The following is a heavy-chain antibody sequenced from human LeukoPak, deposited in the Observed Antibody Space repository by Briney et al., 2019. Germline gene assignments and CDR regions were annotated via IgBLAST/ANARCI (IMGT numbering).Heavy chain of an antibody. Sequence: ASVKVSCKASGYTFTTYSIHWVRQAPGQGLEWMAIVNLSGGSTDYTQKFQGRVTVTRDTSTSTVYMELSSLRSEDTAVYYCVRHNHMDVWGQGTTVTVSS. CDR3: VRHNHMDV. CDR2: VNLSGGST. CDR1: GYTFTTYS. J-gene: IGHJ6*02. V-gene: IGHV1-46*01.